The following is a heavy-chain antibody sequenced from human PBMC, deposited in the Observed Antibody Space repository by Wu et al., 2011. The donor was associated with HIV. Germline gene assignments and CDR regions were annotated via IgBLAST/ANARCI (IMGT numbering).Heavy chain of an antibody. J-gene: IGHJ6*03. Sequence: QVQLVQSGAEVKKPGSSVRVSCKASGGAFSSFVINWVRLAPGQGLEWMGVFTPVFGTSTYAQKFQGRVTVSADRSTTTVHMELRSLRSEDTAVYYCARSGEAAEYYYYYMNVWGTGTTVTVSS. V-gene: IGHV1-69*14. CDR3: ARSGEAAEYYYYYMNV. CDR1: GGAFSSFV. D-gene: IGHD2-15*01. CDR2: FTPVFGTS.